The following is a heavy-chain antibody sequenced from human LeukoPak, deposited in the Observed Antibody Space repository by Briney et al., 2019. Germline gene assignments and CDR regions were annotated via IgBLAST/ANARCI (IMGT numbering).Heavy chain of an antibody. Sequence: PGGSLRLSCAASGFTFSNYWVSWVRQAPGKGLEWVANIKGDGSYKYYVDSVKGRFTISRDNAKSSLYLQMSTLRAEDTAVYYCATSSDRWGNDWGQGTLVTVSS. J-gene: IGHJ4*02. CDR2: IKGDGSYK. D-gene: IGHD3-16*01. CDR3: ATSSDRWGND. V-gene: IGHV3-7*03. CDR1: GFTFSNYW.